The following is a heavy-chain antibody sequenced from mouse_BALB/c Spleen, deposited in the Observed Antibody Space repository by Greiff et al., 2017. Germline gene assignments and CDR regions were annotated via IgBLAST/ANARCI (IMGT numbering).Heavy chain of an antibody. CDR3: ARQGYDYDGFAY. CDR1: GFTFSSFG. D-gene: IGHD2-4*01. J-gene: IGHJ3*01. V-gene: IGHV5-17*02. CDR2: ISSGSSTI. Sequence: EVHLVESGGDLVKPGGSRKLSCAASGFTFSSFGMHWVRQAPEKGLEWVAYISSGSSTIYYADTVKGRFTISRDNPKNTLFLQMTSLRSEDTAMYYCARQGYDYDGFAYWGQGTLVTVSA.